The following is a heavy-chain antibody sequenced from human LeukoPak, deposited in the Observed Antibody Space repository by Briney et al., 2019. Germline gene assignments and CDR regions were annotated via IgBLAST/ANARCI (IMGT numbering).Heavy chain of an antibody. J-gene: IGHJ5*02. D-gene: IGHD3-22*01. CDR2: IYHSGTT. Sequence: SETLSLTCAVSGGSISGDDYSWRWLRQPPGKGLEWIGYIYHSGTTYYNPSLKSRVTISVDRSKNQFSLKLSSVTAADTAAYYCARGRGGYDTRGYYNSWLDPWGQGTLATVSS. CDR1: GGSISGDDYS. CDR3: ARGRGGYDTRGYYNSWLDP. V-gene: IGHV4-30-2*01.